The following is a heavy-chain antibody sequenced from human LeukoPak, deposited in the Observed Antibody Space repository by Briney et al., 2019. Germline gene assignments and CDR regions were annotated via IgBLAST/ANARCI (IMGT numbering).Heavy chain of an antibody. V-gene: IGHV3-48*04. Sequence: QPGGSLRLSCAASGFTFSSYSMNWVRQAPGKGLEWVSYISSSSSTIYYADSVKGRFTISRDNAKNSLYLQMNSLRAEDTAVYYCARESRGRGTMIVVADPDAFDIWGQGTMVTVSS. D-gene: IGHD3-22*01. J-gene: IGHJ3*02. CDR1: GFTFSSYS. CDR2: ISSSSSTI. CDR3: ARESRGRGTMIVVADPDAFDI.